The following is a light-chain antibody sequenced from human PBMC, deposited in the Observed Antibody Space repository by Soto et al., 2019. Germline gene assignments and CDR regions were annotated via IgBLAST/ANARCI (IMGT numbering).Light chain of an antibody. Sequence: NFMLTQPHSVSESPGKKVIISCTRSSGSIASNYVQRYQQRPGSSPTTVIYEDNQRPSGVPDRFSGSIDSSSNSASLTISGLETEDEADYFCQSYDATNQVFGGGTKLTVL. CDR3: QSYDATNQV. J-gene: IGLJ3*02. CDR2: EDN. CDR1: SGSIASNY. V-gene: IGLV6-57*01.